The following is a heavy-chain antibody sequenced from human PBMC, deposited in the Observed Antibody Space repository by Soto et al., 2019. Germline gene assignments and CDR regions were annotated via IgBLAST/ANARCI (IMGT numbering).Heavy chain of an antibody. CDR1: GCNFAGYG. Sequence: VCLKRSVNGSGCNFAGYGINWVRQVPRKGLEWMGRIDPTDSYTNYNPSFEGHVTLSADKSISTVYLQWSSLSASDTATYFCARPLVGAKNSDNTYYFHGLDVWGQGTTVTVSS. CDR2: IDPTDSYT. D-gene: IGHD2-15*01. V-gene: IGHV5-10-1*01. J-gene: IGHJ6*02. CDR3: ARPLVGAKNSDNTYYFHGLDV.